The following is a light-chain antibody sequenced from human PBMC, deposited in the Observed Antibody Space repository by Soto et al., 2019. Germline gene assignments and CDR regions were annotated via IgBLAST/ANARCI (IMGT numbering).Light chain of an antibody. CDR2: DAS. Sequence: DIQMTQSPSTLSASVRDRVTITCRASQTISSWLAWFQQRPGRAPKLLIYDASSLEGGVPSRFSGSGSGTEFTLTISSLQPDDFATYYCHQYNYYRPTFGQGTKVDIK. J-gene: IGKJ1*01. CDR3: HQYNYYRPT. V-gene: IGKV1-5*01. CDR1: QTISSW.